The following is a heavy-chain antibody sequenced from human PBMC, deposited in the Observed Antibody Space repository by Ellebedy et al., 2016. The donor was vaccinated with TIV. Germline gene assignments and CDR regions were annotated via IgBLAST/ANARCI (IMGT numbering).Heavy chain of an antibody. D-gene: IGHD6-13*01. V-gene: IGHV4-39*01. CDR3: ATARRDPLYYGVDV. CDR2: VYFTGTT. J-gene: IGHJ6*02. CDR1: GGSISSRTRY. Sequence: MPSETLSLTCTVSGGSISSRTRYWGWFRQTPEKGLEWIGTVYFTGTTYYNRSLSSRITISADTSNNQFSLKLTSVTAADTAVYYCATARRDPLYYGVDVWGRGTTVTVSS.